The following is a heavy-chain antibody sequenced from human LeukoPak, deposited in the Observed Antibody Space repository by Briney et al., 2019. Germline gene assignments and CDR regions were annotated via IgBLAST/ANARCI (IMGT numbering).Heavy chain of an antibody. D-gene: IGHD4-17*01. CDR2: ISGDGGST. CDR3: AKDLPDYGYLWGRYYYGLDA. Sequence: PGGSLRLSCAASGFTFCDYAMHWVRQAPGKGLEWVSLISGDGGSTYYADSVKGRFTISRDNSKNSLYLQMNSLRTEDTALYYCAKDLPDYGYLWGRYYYGLDAWGQGTTVTVSS. V-gene: IGHV3-43*02. CDR1: GFTFCDYA. J-gene: IGHJ6*02.